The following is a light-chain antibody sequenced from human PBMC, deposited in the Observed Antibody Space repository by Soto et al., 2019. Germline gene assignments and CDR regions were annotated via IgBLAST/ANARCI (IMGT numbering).Light chain of an antibody. CDR2: DVS. CDR3: KSYTTSSTYV. J-gene: IGLJ1*01. Sequence: QSALTQPASVSGSPGQSVTISCTGTSSDVGGYNFVSWYQHHPGKAPKLMIYDVSNRPSGVSNRFSGSKSGNTASLTISGLQAEDEADYYCKSYTTSSTYVFGTGPRSPS. CDR1: SSDVGGYNF. V-gene: IGLV2-14*03.